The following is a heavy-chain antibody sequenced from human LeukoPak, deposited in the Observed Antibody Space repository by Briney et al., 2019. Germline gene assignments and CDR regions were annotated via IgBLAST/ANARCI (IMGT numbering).Heavy chain of an antibody. CDR1: GFTFSSYD. CDR2: IDTAGGT. D-gene: IGHD2-15*01. Sequence: GGSLRLSCAASGFTFSSYDMHWVRQATGKGLEWVSAIDTAGGTYFPGSVKGRFSISRENAKNSLYLQMNSLRAEDTAVYYCARVNTYIVVVVAATGGFDPWGQGTLVTVSS. V-gene: IGHV3-13*01. J-gene: IGHJ5*02. CDR3: ARVNTYIVVVVAATGGFDP.